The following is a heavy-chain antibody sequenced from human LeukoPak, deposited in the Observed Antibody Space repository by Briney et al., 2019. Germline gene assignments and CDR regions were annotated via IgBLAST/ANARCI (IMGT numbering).Heavy chain of an antibody. CDR1: GFTVFTND. CDR3: ARGVEPLAAITLAY. J-gene: IGHJ4*02. V-gene: IGHV3-53*01. Sequence: PGGSLRLSCAASGFTVFTNDMTWVRQAPGKGLEWVSVLYSDGNTKYADSVQGRFTISRDSSKNTLYLEMNSLSPDDTAVYYCARGVEPLAAITLAYWGQGTLVTVSS. D-gene: IGHD1-14*01. CDR2: LYSDGNT.